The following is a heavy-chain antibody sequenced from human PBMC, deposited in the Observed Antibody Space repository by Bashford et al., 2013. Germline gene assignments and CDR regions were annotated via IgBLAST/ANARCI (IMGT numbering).Heavy chain of an antibody. Sequence: RQAQEGAGVVGRIRIKLTVTPHEYAASVKGRFTISRDDSQNTLYLQMNSLETEDTAVYYCTNDLGFCTGGACYSRLENWGQGTLVTVSS. CDR3: TNDLGFCTGGACYSRLEN. V-gene: IGHV3-72*01. CDR2: IRIKLTVTP. D-gene: IGHD2-8*02. J-gene: IGHJ4*02.